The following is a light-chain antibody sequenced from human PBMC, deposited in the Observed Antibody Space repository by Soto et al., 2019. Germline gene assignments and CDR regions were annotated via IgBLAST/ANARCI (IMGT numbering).Light chain of an antibody. CDR2: AAS. V-gene: IGKV1-39*01. J-gene: IGKJ1*01. CDR3: QQTYNTPRT. CDR1: QSISSY. Sequence: IQMTQSPSSLSASVGDRVTITCRASQSISSYLNWYQQKPGKAPNLLIYAASSLQSEVPSRFSGSGSGTDFTLTISSLQPEDFASYYCQQTYNTPRTFGQGTKVEVK.